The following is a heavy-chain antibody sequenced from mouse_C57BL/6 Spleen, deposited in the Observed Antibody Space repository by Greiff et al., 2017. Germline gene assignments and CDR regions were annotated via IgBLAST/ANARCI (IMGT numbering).Heavy chain of an antibody. D-gene: IGHD2-4*01. CDR3: ARGDDYEYYFDY. V-gene: IGHV1-59*01. CDR1: GYTFTSYW. CDR2: IDPSDSYT. Sequence: QVQLQQPGAELVRPGTSVKLSCKASGYTFTSYWMHWVKQRPGQGLEWIGVIDPSDSYTNYNQKFKGKATLTVDTSSSTAYMQLSSLTSEDSAVYYCARGDDYEYYFDYWGQGTTLTVSA. J-gene: IGHJ2*01.